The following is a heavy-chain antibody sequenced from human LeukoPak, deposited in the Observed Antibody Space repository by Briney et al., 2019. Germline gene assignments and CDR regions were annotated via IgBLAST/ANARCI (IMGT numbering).Heavy chain of an antibody. CDR3: ARGLHDYYDSSGYSDY. V-gene: IGHV4-34*01. Sequence: SETLSLTCAVYGRSFSGYYWSWIRQPPGKGLEWIGEINHSGSTNYNPSLKSRVTISVDTSKNQFSLKLSSVTAADTAVYYCARGLHDYYDSSGYSDYWGQGTLVTVSS. D-gene: IGHD3-22*01. CDR1: GRSFSGYY. J-gene: IGHJ4*02. CDR2: INHSGST.